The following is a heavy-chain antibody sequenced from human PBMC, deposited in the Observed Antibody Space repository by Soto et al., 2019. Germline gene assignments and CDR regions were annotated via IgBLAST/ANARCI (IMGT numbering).Heavy chain of an antibody. V-gene: IGHV1-3*01. CDR3: ARTSYSFGAAWIHP. D-gene: IGHD1-26*01. J-gene: IGHJ5*02. CDR2: INVGSGDR. CDR1: GYTFSSFV. Sequence: QVQLVQSGAEVKKPGASVTVSCKTSGYTFSSFVIHWVRQAPGQSLEWMGWINVGSGDRKYSEKFQDRIIISRDISASTAYLEVSSLRYEDSVVYYCARTSYSFGAAWIHPWGQGTLVTVTS.